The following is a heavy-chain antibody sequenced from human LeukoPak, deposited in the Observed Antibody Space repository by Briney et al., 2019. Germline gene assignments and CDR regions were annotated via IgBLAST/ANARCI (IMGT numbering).Heavy chain of an antibody. J-gene: IGHJ6*03. CDR3: ARDAAIAVAGTYYYYYMDV. Sequence: NPSETLSLTCTVSGGSISSSYYYWSWIRQPPGKGLEWIGYIYYSGSTNYNPSLKSRVTISVDTSKNQFSLKLSSVTAADTAVYYCARDAAIAVAGTYYYYYMDVWGKGTTVTVSS. CDR1: GGSISSSYYY. CDR2: IYYSGST. D-gene: IGHD6-19*01. V-gene: IGHV4-61*01.